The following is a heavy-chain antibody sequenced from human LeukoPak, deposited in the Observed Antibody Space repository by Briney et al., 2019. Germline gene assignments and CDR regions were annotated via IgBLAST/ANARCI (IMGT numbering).Heavy chain of an antibody. CDR2: ISAYNGNT. Sequence: ASVKVSCKASGGTFSSYAISWVRQAPGQGLEWMGWISAYNGNTNYAQKLQGRVTMTTDTSTSTAYMELRSLRSDDTAVYYCARDRGSSWSDYYYGMDVWGQGTTVTVSS. J-gene: IGHJ6*02. CDR3: ARDRGSSWSDYYYGMDV. CDR1: GGTFSSYA. V-gene: IGHV1-18*01. D-gene: IGHD6-13*01.